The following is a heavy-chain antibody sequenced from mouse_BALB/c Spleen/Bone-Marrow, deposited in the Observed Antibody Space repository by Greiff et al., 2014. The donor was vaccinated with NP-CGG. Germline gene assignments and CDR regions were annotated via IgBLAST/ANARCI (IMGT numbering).Heavy chain of an antibody. CDR2: IDPANGNT. Sequence: LQLQQPGAELVKPGASVKLSCTASGFNIKDTYMHWVKQRPEQGLEWIGRIDPANGNTKYDPKFQGKATITADTSSNTAYLQLSSLTSEDTAVYYCASYDYGYYFDYWGQGTTLTVSS. V-gene: IGHV14-3*02. J-gene: IGHJ2*01. CDR1: GFNIKDTY. CDR3: ASYDYGYYFDY. D-gene: IGHD2-4*01.